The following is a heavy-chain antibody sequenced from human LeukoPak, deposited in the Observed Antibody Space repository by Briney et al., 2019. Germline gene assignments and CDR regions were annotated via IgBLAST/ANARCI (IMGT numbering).Heavy chain of an antibody. CDR1: GFTFSSYA. J-gene: IGHJ4*02. V-gene: IGHV3-30*04. CDR3: ARSVYYGSGSYFLALDY. D-gene: IGHD3-10*01. CDR2: ISYDGSNK. Sequence: GGSLRLSCAASGFTFSSYAMHWVRQAPGKGLEWVAVISYDGSNKYYADSVKGRFTISRDNSKNTLCLQMNSLRAEDTAVYYCARSVYYGSGSYFLALDYWGQGTLVTVSS.